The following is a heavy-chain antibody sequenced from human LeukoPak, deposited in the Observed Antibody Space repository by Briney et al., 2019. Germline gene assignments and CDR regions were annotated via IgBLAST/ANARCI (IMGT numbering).Heavy chain of an antibody. Sequence: QPGGSLRLSCAASGFTVSSNYMGWVRQAPGKGLEWVSVIYSGGSTYYADSGKGRFTISRENSKNTLYLQMNSLRAEDTAVYYCARLGELTFFDYWGQGTLVTVSS. D-gene: IGHD3-16*01. V-gene: IGHV3-53*01. CDR1: GFTVSSNY. CDR3: ARLGELTFFDY. CDR2: IYSGGST. J-gene: IGHJ4*02.